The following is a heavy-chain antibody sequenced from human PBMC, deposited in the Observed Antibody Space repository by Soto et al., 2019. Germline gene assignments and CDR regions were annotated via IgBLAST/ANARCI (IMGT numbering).Heavy chain of an antibody. D-gene: IGHD5-18*01. CDR2: INHSGST. CDR3: ASTIVDTAMVTGYYYGMDV. CDR1: GGSFSGYY. V-gene: IGHV4-34*01. J-gene: IGHJ6*02. Sequence: SETLSLTCAVYGGSFSGYYWSWIRQPPGKGLEWIGEINHSGSTNYNPSLKSRVTISVDTSKNQFSLKLSSGTAADTAVYYCASTIVDTAMVTGYYYGMDVWGQGTTVTVSS.